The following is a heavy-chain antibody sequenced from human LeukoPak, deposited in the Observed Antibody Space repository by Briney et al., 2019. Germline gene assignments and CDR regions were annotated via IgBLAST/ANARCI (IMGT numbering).Heavy chain of an antibody. J-gene: IGHJ4*02. CDR1: GFTFSSYSMN. Sequence: PGGSLRLSCAASGFTFSSYSMNWVRQPPGKGLEWIGSIYYSGSTYYNPSLKSRVTISVDTSKNQFSLKLSSVTAADTAVYYCARRASSGYLYYFDYWGQGTLVTVSS. CDR2: IYYSGST. V-gene: IGHV4-39*01. D-gene: IGHD3-22*01. CDR3: ARRASSGYLYYFDY.